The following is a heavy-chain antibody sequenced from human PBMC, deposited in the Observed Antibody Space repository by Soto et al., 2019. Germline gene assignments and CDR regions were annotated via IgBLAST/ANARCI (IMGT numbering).Heavy chain of an antibody. D-gene: IGHD6-13*01. V-gene: IGHV4-4*02. CDR1: GGSISSSNW. CDR3: ARHSSSWYLDY. Sequence: SETLSLTCAVSGGSISSSNWWSWVRQPPGKGLEWIGEIYHSGSTNYNPSLKSRVTMSVDKSKNQFSLKLSSVTAADTAVYYCARHSSSWYLDYWGQGTLVTVSS. J-gene: IGHJ4*02. CDR2: IYHSGST.